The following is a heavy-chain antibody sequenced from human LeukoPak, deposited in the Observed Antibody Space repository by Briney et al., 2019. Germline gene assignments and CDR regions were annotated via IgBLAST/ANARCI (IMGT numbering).Heavy chain of an antibody. Sequence: GGSLRLSRAASGFTFSSYAMSWVRQAPGKGLEWVSTISSSGGSTYYADSVKGRFTISRDNSKNTLYLQMNSLRAEDTAVYYCAKDRSSSWPDYYFDYWGQGTLVTVSS. D-gene: IGHD6-13*01. J-gene: IGHJ4*02. CDR2: ISSSGGST. CDR1: GFTFSSYA. V-gene: IGHV3-23*01. CDR3: AKDRSSSWPDYYFDY.